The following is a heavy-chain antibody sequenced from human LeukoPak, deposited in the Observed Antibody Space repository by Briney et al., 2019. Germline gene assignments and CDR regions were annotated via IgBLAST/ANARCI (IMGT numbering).Heavy chain of an antibody. D-gene: IGHD4-23*01. J-gene: IGHJ6*03. CDR1: GFTFSTYG. V-gene: IGHV3-30*02. CDR2: KRSDGSDK. Sequence: PGGSLRLSCAASGFTFSTYGMHWVRQAPGKGLEWVAFKRSDGSDKYYADSVKGRFTISRDNSKNTLYLQMNSLRSEDTAVYYCARTHYGGGTSYYYYYMDVWGKGTTVTVSS. CDR3: ARTHYGGGTSYYYYYMDV.